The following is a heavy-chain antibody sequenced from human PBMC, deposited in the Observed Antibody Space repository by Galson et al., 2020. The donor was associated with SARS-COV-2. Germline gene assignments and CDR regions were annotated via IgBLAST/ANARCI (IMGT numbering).Heavy chain of an antibody. CDR1: GYSFTSYW. CDR3: ARRVTYGLNPWYFDY. D-gene: IGHD4-17*01. V-gene: IGHV5-51*01. J-gene: IGHJ4*02. CDR2: IYPGDSDT. Sequence: GESLKISCKGSGYSFTSYWIGWVRQMPGKGLEWMGIIYPGDSDTRYSPSFQGQVTISADKSISTAYLQWSSLKASDTAMYYCARRVTYGLNPWYFDYWGQGTLVTVSS.